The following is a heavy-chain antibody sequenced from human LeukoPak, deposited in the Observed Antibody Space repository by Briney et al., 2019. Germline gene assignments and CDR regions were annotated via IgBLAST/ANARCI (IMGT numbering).Heavy chain of an antibody. CDR1: GFPFSRHA. CDR3: AKSGLNRFDY. Sequence: GSLGLSFAASGFPFSRHAMSWVRPAPGKGLEWVSAFSGSGGSTYYADSVKGRFTISRDNSKNTLYLQMNSLRAEDTAVYYCAKSGLNRFDYWGQGTLVTVSS. V-gene: IGHV3-23*01. CDR2: FSGSGGST. J-gene: IGHJ4*02. D-gene: IGHD2-15*01.